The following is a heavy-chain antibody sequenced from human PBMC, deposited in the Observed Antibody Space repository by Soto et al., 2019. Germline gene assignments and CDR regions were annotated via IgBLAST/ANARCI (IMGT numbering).Heavy chain of an antibody. J-gene: IGHJ4*02. CDR1: GGSICSTSYY. CDR3: ARHDDILTGHYTPLEY. Sequence: PSETLSLTCTMSGGSICSTSYYWGWIRQPPGKGLEWIGTIYYNGGTYYNPSLKSRVTISVDTSKNQFFLKLSSVTAADTAVYYCARHDDILTGHYTPLEYWGQGTLVTVSS. CDR2: IYYNGGT. V-gene: IGHV4-39*01. D-gene: IGHD3-9*01.